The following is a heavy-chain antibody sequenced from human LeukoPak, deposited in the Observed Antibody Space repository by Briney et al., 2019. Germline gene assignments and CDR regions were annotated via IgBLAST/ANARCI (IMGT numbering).Heavy chain of an antibody. D-gene: IGHD3-22*01. Sequence: PSETLSLTCTVSGGSISSYYWSWLRQPPGKGLEWIGYIYYSGSTNYNPSLKSRVTISVDTSKNQFSLKLSSVTAADTAVYYCARGAPYYDSSKSVDGMDVWGKGTTVTVSS. CDR1: GGSISSYY. V-gene: IGHV4-59*01. CDR2: IYYSGST. CDR3: ARGAPYYDSSKSVDGMDV. J-gene: IGHJ6*04.